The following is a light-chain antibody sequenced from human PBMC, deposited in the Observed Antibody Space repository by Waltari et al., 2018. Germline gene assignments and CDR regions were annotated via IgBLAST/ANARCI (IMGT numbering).Light chain of an antibody. CDR3: ASWDDSLSGGI. V-gene: IGLV1-47*01. J-gene: IGLJ2*01. Sequence: QSVLTQPPSASGPPGQRVTISCSGSSSNIGSTFVYWYQQFPGTAPQLLIFRHNRRPYRVPYRFAGAKSGSSASLAISGLRSDDEAHYYCASWDDSLSGGIFGGGTEVTVL. CDR2: RHN. CDR1: SSNIGSTF.